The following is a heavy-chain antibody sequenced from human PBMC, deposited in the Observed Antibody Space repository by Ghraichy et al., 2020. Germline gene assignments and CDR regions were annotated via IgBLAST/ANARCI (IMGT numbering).Heavy chain of an antibody. CDR3: ARDPSNIEYYYDSSGFDY. CDR1: GYTFTSYG. V-gene: IGHV1-18*01. Sequence: ASVKVSCKASGYTFTSYGISWVRQAPGQGLEWMGWISAYNGNTNYAQKLQGRVTMTTDTSTSTAYMELRSLRSDDTAVYYCARDPSNIEYYYDSSGFDYWGQGTLVTVSS. J-gene: IGHJ4*02. D-gene: IGHD3-22*01. CDR2: ISAYNGNT.